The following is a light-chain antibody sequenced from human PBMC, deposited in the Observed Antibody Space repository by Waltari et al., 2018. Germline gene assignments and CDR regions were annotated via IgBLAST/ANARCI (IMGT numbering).Light chain of an antibody. CDR3: QQYYSAPPNT. J-gene: IGKJ2*01. CDR2: GAS. Sequence: DIVMTQSPPFLAVSLGERATINCTSSHSVFYSSAENHYIAWYQQTPGRPLKLLIYGASTRETRVPGRFSGSGSGTHFTLTIDSLQAEDVAVYYCQQYYSAPPNTFGRGPSWTSN. CDR1: HSVFYSSAENHY. V-gene: IGKV4-1*01.